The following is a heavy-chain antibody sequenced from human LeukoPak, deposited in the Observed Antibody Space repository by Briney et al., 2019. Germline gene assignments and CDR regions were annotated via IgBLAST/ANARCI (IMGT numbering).Heavy chain of an antibody. CDR3: ARELKYYYGSGSYYFDY. V-gene: IGHV1-2*06. CDR2: INPNSGGT. J-gene: IGHJ4*02. D-gene: IGHD3-10*01. Sequence: ASVKASCKASGGTFSSYAISWVRQAPGQGLEWMGRINPNSGGTNYAQKFQGRVTMTRDTSISTAYMELSRLRSDDTAVYYCARELKYYYGSGSYYFDYWGQGTLVTVSS. CDR1: GGTFSSYA.